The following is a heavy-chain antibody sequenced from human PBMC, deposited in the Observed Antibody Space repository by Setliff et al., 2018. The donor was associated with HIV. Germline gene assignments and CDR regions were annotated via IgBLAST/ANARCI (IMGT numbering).Heavy chain of an antibody. Sequence: SETLSLTCAVYGVSFSGYYWNWIRQTPGRGLEWIGEIDHSGSTNYNPSLKGRVTISLDTSKNQFSLRLTSVTAADTAVYYCARGVYSSGWYLLTRLDPWGQGVLVTSPQ. CDR3: ARGVYSSGWYLLTRLDP. CDR1: GVSFSGYY. J-gene: IGHJ5*02. CDR2: IDHSGST. D-gene: IGHD6-19*01. V-gene: IGHV4-34*01.